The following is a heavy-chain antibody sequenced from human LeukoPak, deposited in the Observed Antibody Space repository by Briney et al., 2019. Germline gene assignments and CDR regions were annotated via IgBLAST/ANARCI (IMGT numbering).Heavy chain of an antibody. D-gene: IGHD2-8*02. Sequence: SETLSLTCTVSGGSISSSSYYWGWIRQPPGKGLEWIGSIYYSGSTYYNPSLKSRVTISVDTSKNQFSLKLSSVTAADTAVYYCARDRRLVEFDYWGQGTLVTVSS. CDR1: GGSISSSSYY. CDR2: IYYSGST. J-gene: IGHJ4*02. V-gene: IGHV4-39*07. CDR3: ARDRRLVEFDY.